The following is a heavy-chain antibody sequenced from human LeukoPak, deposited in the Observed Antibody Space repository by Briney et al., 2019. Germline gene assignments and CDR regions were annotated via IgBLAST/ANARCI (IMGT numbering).Heavy chain of an antibody. CDR3: ARDLKEYSSSWYGRWFDP. CDR2: IIPILGIA. CDR1: GYTFTGYY. Sequence: VASVKVSCKASGYTFTGYYFHWVRQAPGQGLEWMGRIIPILGIANYAQKFQGRVTITADKSTSTAYMELSSLRSEDTAVYYCARDLKEYSSSWYGRWFDPWGQGTLVAVSS. D-gene: IGHD6-13*01. J-gene: IGHJ5*02. V-gene: IGHV1-69*04.